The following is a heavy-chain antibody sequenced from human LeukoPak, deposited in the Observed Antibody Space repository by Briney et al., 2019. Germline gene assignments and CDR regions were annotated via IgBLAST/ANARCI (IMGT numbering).Heavy chain of an antibody. Sequence: ASVKVSCKASGYTFTGYSIHCVRQAPGQGLEWMGWINPNTGVTNYAQNFQGRVTMTRDTSISTAYMDLSRLRSDDTAVYYCARVGVEGASCYDYWGQGTLVTVSS. D-gene: IGHD2-2*01. J-gene: IGHJ4*02. V-gene: IGHV1-2*02. CDR1: GYTFTGYS. CDR2: INPNTGVT. CDR3: ARVGVEGASCYDY.